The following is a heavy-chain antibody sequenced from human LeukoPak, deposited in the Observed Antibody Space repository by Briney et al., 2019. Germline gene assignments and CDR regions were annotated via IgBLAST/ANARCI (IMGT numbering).Heavy chain of an antibody. Sequence: PGGSLRLSCAASGFTFSSYSMNWVRQAPAKGLEWVSYISSSSSTIYYADSVKGRFTISRDNAKNSLYLQMNSLRAEDTAVYYCARDGYGWFDPWGQGTLVTVSS. D-gene: IGHD5-18*01. CDR3: ARDGYGWFDP. J-gene: IGHJ5*02. V-gene: IGHV3-48*01. CDR1: GFTFSSYS. CDR2: ISSSSSTI.